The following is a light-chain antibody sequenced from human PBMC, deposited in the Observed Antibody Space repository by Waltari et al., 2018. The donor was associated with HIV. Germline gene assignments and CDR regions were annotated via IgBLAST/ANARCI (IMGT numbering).Light chain of an antibody. V-gene: IGKV1-33*01. Sequence: DIQMTQSRSSLSASVRDRVTISCQASRDISNYLNWYQVKPGEAPKLLIYDASNLQTGVPSRFSASGSGTHFNFTISSLQPDDIATYFCQQFDDQPPYTFGQGTKLDIK. CDR3: QQFDDQPPYT. CDR2: DAS. CDR1: RDISNY. J-gene: IGKJ2*01.